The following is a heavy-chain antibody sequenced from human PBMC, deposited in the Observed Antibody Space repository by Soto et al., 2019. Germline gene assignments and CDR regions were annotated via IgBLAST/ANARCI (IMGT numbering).Heavy chain of an antibody. V-gene: IGHV4-59*11. CDR2: IYYSGST. J-gene: IGHJ3*02. Sequence: SVTLSLTYTVTVHSIQNHLRSSTVKPAWYCVEWIGYIYYSGSTNYNPSLKSRVTISVDTSKNQFSLKLSSVTAADTAVYYCARVYGESGIAARWYGNPPRVAFDIRGQGPIVT. CDR3: ARVYGESGIAARWYGNPPRVAFDI. D-gene: IGHD6-6*01. CDR1: VHSIQNHL.